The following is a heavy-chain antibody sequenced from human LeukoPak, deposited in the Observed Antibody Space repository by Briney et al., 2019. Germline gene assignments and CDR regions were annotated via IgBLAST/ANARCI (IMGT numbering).Heavy chain of an antibody. V-gene: IGHV4-59*01. CDR2: IYYSGST. CDR1: GGSISSYY. D-gene: IGHD3-10*01. Sequence: SETLSLTCTVSGGSISSYYWSWLRQPPGKGLEWIGYIYYSGSTNYNPSLKSRVTISVDTSKNQFSLKLSSVTAADTAVYYCARVTTMVRGVMDYWGQGTLVTVSS. J-gene: IGHJ4*02. CDR3: ARVTTMVRGVMDY.